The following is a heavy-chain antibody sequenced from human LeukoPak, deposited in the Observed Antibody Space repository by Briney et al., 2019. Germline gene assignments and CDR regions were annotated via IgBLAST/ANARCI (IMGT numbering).Heavy chain of an antibody. CDR3: ARDKGYY. V-gene: IGHV3-48*02. J-gene: IGHJ4*02. CDR1: VLPFSTYS. CDR2: ISSSGSTI. Sequence: GGSLRLSGAASVLPFSTYSMNGVRQAPGKGLEWVSYISSSGSTIYYADSVKGRFTISRDNAKNSLYLQMNSLRDEDTALYYCARDKGYYWGQGTLVSVSS.